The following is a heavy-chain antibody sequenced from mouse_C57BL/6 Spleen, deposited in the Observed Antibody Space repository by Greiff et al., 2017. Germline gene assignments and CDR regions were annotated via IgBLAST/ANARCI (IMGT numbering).Heavy chain of an antibody. CDR3: ARSLYDYDEGFAY. Sequence: VQLQQSGAELVKPGASVKLSCTASGFNIKDYYMHWVKQRTEQGLEWIGRIDPEDGETKSAPKFQGKATITADTSSNTAYLQLSSLTSEDTAVYYCARSLYDYDEGFAYWGQGTLVTVSA. D-gene: IGHD2-4*01. J-gene: IGHJ3*01. CDR2: IDPEDGET. CDR1: GFNIKDYY. V-gene: IGHV14-2*01.